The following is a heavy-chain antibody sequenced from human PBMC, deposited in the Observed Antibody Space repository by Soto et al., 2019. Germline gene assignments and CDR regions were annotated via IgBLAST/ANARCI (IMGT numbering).Heavy chain of an antibody. J-gene: IGHJ4*01. V-gene: IGHV1-18*01. CDR1: GYTFSSYG. CDR2: ISAYNGNT. Sequence: ASVKVSCKASGYTFSSYGISWVRQAPGQGLEWMGWISAYNGNTNYAQKIKGRVTMTTDTSTSTVYLELRSLRSDDTAVYYCARDFFYGSGSSHFDHWGQ. CDR3: ARDFFYGSGSSHFDH. D-gene: IGHD3-10*01.